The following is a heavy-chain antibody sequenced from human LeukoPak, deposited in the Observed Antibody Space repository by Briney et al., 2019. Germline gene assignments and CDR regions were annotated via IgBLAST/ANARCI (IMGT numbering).Heavy chain of an antibody. CDR1: GFTFSSYG. CDR2: ISYDGSNK. D-gene: IGHD2-15*01. J-gene: IGHJ4*02. CDR3: AKEAWVVAATPDYYFDS. Sequence: GRSLRLSCAASGFTFSSYGMHWVRQAPGKGLEWVAVISYDGSNKYYADSVKGRFTISRDNSKNTLYLQMNSLRAEDTALYYCAKEAWVVAATPDYYFDSWGQGTLVTVSS. V-gene: IGHV3-30*18.